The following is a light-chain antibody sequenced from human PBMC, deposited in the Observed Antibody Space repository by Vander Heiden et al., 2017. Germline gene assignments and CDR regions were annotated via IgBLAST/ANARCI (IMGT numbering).Light chain of an antibody. CDR1: QSVVYIYNNRND. J-gene: IGKJ2*01. V-gene: IGKV4-1*01. Sequence: DIVMTQSPDSLAVSLGESATINCNSSQSVVYIYNNRNDLAWYQQKPGQPSKLLISWASNRESGVPDRFSGSGSGTDFTLTISALQAEDVAVYYCLQYHTNPQTFGQGTKLEIK. CDR3: LQYHTNPQT. CDR2: WAS.